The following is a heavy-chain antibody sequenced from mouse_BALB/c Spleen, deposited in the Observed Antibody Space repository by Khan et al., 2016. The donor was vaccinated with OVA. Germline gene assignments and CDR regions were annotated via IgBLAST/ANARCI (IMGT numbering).Heavy chain of an antibody. Sequence: LVKTGASVKISCKASGYSFTGYYMHWVKQSHGKSLEWIGYISCSNGSTTYNQKFKGKATFTVATSSSTVYMPFNSLTSEEYAVYDCARGDYYGSSSFAYWGQGTLVTVSA. V-gene: IGHV1S34*01. J-gene: IGHJ3*01. CDR3: ARGDYYGSSSFAY. D-gene: IGHD1-1*01. CDR2: ISCSNGST. CDR1: GYSFTGYY.